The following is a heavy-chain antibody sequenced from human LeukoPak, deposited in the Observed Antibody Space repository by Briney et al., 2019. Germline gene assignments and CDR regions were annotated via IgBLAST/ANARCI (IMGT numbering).Heavy chain of an antibody. CDR3: AKVFVVAATTDAFDI. Sequence: PGGSLRLSCAASGFTFDDYAMHWVRQAPGKGLEWVSGISWNSGSIGYADSVKGRFTISRDNAKNSLYLQMNSLRAEDTALYYCAKVFVVAATTDAFDIWGQGTMVTVSS. D-gene: IGHD2-15*01. CDR1: GFTFDDYA. V-gene: IGHV3-9*01. CDR2: ISWNSGSI. J-gene: IGHJ3*02.